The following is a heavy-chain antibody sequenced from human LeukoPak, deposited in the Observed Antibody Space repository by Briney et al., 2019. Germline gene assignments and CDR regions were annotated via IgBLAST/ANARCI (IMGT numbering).Heavy chain of an antibody. CDR2: ISSSGSTI. CDR1: GFTFSDYY. Sequence: GGSLRLSCAASGFTFSDYYMSWIRQAPGKGLEWVSYISSSGSTIYYADSVKGRFTISRDNAKNSLYLQMNSLRAEDTAVYYCARHRSRMVRGGDRFDPWGQGTLVTVSS. CDR3: ARHRSRMVRGGDRFDP. V-gene: IGHV3-11*04. D-gene: IGHD3-10*01. J-gene: IGHJ5*02.